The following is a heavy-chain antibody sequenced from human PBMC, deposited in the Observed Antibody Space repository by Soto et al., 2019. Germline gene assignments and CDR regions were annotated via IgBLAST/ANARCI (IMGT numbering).Heavy chain of an antibody. CDR1: GGSFSGYY. Sequence: QVQLQQWGAGLLKPSETLSLTCAVYGGSFSGYYWSWIRQPPGKGLEWIGEINHSGSTNYNPSLKIRVTISVDTSKNQLSLKRSSVTAADTAVYYCARVPTMVRGVISGDDYFDYWGQGTLVTVSS. CDR3: ARVPTMVRGVISGDDYFDY. V-gene: IGHV4-34*01. CDR2: INHSGST. D-gene: IGHD3-10*01. J-gene: IGHJ4*02.